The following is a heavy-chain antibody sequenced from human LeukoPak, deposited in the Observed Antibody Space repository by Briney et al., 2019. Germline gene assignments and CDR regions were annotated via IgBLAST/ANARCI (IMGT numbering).Heavy chain of an antibody. CDR1: GFTFSDYY. CDR3: ARAALGPSSEFDY. CDR2: ISSSGSTI. Sequence: GGSLRLSCAASGFTFSDYYMSWIRQAPGKGLEWVSYISSSGSTIYYADSVKGRFTISRDNVKNSLYLQMNSLRAEDTAVYYCARAALGPSSEFDYWGQGTLVTVSS. D-gene: IGHD3-10*01. J-gene: IGHJ4*02. V-gene: IGHV3-11*01.